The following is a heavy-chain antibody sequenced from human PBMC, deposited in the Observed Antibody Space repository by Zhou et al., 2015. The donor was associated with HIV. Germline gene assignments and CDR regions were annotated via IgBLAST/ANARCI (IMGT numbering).Heavy chain of an antibody. Sequence: EVQLVESGGGLVQPGRSLRLSCAASGFPFSDYYINWIRQSPGKGLEWVSGVRGGGDRTHYADSVKGRFTISRDNSESTLYLQMHSLTIDDTAIYYCAVDRGLYVDTGTLTDWGQGTLVTVS. CDR3: AVDRGLYVDTGTLTD. V-gene: IGHV3-23*04. J-gene: IGHJ4*02. D-gene: IGHD5-18*01. CDR2: VRGGGDRT. CDR1: GFPFSDYY.